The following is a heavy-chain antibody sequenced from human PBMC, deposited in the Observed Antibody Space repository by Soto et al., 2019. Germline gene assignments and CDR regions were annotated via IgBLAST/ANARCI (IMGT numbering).Heavy chain of an antibody. J-gene: IGHJ3*02. D-gene: IGHD7-27*01. CDR2: INPSGGST. V-gene: IGHV1-46*03. CDR3: ARTGGHNALDI. CDR1: GYTFTSYG. Sequence: ASVKVSCKASGYTFTSYGISWVRQAPGQGLEWMGIINPSGGSTSYAQNFQGRVTMTRDTSTSTVYMDLSSLSSGDTAVYYCARTGGHNALDIWGQGTMVTVSS.